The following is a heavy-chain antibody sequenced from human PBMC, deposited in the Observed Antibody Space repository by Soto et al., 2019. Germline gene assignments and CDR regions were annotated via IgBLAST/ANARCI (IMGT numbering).Heavy chain of an antibody. CDR3: ARFSVGHYNSSGYYFVDL. CDR2: IYYSGIT. V-gene: IGHV4-31*11. D-gene: IGHD3-22*01. CDR1: GYYISSGYY. Sequence: SETLSVTCAVSGYYISSGYYWTWIRQHPGEGLEWIGYIYYSGITYYSPSLKSRVSISIDTSKNQFSLNLNSVAAADTAVYYCARFSVGHYNSSGYYFVDLWGQGTLVTGSS. J-gene: IGHJ5*02.